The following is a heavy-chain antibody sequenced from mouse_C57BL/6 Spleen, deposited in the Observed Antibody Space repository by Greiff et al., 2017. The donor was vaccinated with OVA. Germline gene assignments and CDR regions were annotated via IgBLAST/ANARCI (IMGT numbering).Heavy chain of an antibody. Sequence: EVHLVESGGGLVQPGGSLKLSCAASGFTFSDYYMYWVRQTPEKRLEWVAYISNGGGSTYYPDTVKGRFTISRDNAKNTLYLQMSRLKSEDTAMYYCARDGLYYYAMDYWGQGTSVTVSS. V-gene: IGHV5-12*01. CDR1: GFTFSDYY. CDR2: ISNGGGST. D-gene: IGHD2-3*01. CDR3: ARDGLYYYAMDY. J-gene: IGHJ4*01.